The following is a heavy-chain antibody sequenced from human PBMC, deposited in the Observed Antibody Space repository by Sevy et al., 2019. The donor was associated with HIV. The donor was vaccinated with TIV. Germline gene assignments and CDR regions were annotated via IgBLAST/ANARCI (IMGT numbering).Heavy chain of an antibody. CDR3: ARRGKDGGSDY. V-gene: IGHV3-21*01. CDR1: GFTFSSYS. D-gene: IGHD2-15*01. Sequence: GGSLRLSCAASGFTFSSYSMNWVRPAPGKGLEWVSSISSSSSYIYYADSVKGRFTISRDNAKNSLYLQMNSLRAEDTAVCYCARRGKDGGSDYWGQGTLVTVSS. CDR2: ISSSSSYI. J-gene: IGHJ4*02.